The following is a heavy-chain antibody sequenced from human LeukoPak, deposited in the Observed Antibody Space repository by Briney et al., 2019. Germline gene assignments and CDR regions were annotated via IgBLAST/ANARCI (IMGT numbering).Heavy chain of an antibody. CDR2: ITSSSSYI. CDR3: ARERQLERLAFGKEGSAFDY. Sequence: GGSLRLSCAASGFTFSSYNMNWVRQAPGKGLEWVSSITSSSSYIYYADSVKGRFTISRDNAKNSLYLQMNRLRAEDTAVYYCARERQLERLAFGKEGSAFDYWGQGTLVTVSS. CDR1: GFTFSSYN. D-gene: IGHD1-1*01. J-gene: IGHJ4*02. V-gene: IGHV3-21*01.